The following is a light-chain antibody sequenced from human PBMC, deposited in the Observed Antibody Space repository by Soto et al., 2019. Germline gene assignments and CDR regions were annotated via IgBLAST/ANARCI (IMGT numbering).Light chain of an antibody. CDR3: QQRGRLSRPT. J-gene: IGKJ4*01. Sequence: EIVLTQSPATLSLSPGERATLSCRASQSVSSYLAWYQQKPGQAPRLLIYDASNRATGIPARFSGSGSGTDFTLTISSLEPEDFAVYYCQQRGRLSRPTFGGGTKVEIK. V-gene: IGKV3-11*01. CDR1: QSVSSY. CDR2: DAS.